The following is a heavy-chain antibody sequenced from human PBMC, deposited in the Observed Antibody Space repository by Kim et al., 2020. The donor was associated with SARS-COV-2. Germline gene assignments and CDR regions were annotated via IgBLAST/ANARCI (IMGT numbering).Heavy chain of an antibody. J-gene: IGHJ4*02. Sequence: GGSLRLSCAASGFTFTNYWMHWVRQAPGKGLVWISRIKTDGSSTNYADSVKGRFTISRDNAKNTLYLQMNSLRAEDTAMYYCSRFGRGPFDYWGQGSMLT. D-gene: IGHD2-15*01. CDR2: IKTDGSST. CDR1: GFTFTNYW. CDR3: SRFGRGPFDY. V-gene: IGHV3-74*01.